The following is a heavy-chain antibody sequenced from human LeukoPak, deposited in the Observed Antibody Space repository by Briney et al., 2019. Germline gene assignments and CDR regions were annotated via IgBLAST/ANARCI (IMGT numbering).Heavy chain of an antibody. Sequence: HPGGCLRRSCAASGFTFSSYDMHWVRRAPGKGLEWVASIWHDGNRKYHADSVEGRFTISRDNSKNTVYVQMNSLRAEDTAVYYCARAIFSSVYYYYGMDVWGQGTTVTVSS. V-gene: IGHV3-33*01. D-gene: IGHD3-3*01. CDR1: GFTFSSYD. CDR2: IWHDGNRK. CDR3: ARAIFSSVYYYYGMDV. J-gene: IGHJ6*02.